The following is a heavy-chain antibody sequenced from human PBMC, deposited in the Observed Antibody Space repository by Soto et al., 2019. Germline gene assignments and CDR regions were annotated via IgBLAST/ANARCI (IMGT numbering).Heavy chain of an antibody. CDR2: IYYSGST. D-gene: IGHD3-22*01. Sequence: PSETLSLTCSVSGVTMSYGGYSWSWIRQSPGKGLEWIGSIYYSGSTYYNPSLKSRVTISVDTSKNQFSLKLSSVTAADTAVYYCARRQYYYDSSGYPFDYWGQGTLVTVSS. CDR1: GVTMSYGGYS. CDR3: ARRQYYYDSSGYPFDY. V-gene: IGHV4-39*01. J-gene: IGHJ4*02.